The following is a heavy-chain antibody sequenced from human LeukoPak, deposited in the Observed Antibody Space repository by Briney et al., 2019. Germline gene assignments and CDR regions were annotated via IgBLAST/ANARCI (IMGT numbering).Heavy chain of an antibody. CDR1: GFTFSNNA. J-gene: IGHJ4*02. D-gene: IGHD6-13*01. CDR2: ISGNGDST. Sequence: GGSLRLACTAFGFTFSNNAMSWVRQAPGKGLEWVSGISGNGDSTYYADSAKGRFTISRDNSKHTLYLQMNSLRAEDTAVYYCASRYSSSWPIDYWGQGTLVTVSS. V-gene: IGHV3-23*01. CDR3: ASRYSSSWPIDY.